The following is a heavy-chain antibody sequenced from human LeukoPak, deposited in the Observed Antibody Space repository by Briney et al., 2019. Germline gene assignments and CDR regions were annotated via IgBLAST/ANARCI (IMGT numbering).Heavy chain of an antibody. J-gene: IGHJ4*02. CDR2: INHSGGT. CDR3: ASRGRRYSSSFRDY. D-gene: IGHD6-13*01. Sequence: PSETLSLTCAVYGGSFSGYYWSWIRQPPGKGLEWIGEINHSGGTNYNPSLKSRVTISVDTSKNQFSLKLSTVTAADTAVYYCASRGRRYSSSFRDYWGQGTLVTVSS. V-gene: IGHV4-34*01. CDR1: GGSFSGYY.